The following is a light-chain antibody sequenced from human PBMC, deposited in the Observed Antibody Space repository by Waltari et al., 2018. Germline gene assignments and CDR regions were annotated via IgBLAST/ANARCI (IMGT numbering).Light chain of an antibody. CDR1: SGSLSTTSY. CDR2: KAN. CDR3: ALYVGSGIWV. V-gene: IGLV8-61*01. J-gene: IGLJ3*02. Sequence: QTVVTQEPSLSVSPGGTVTLTCALSSGSLSTTSYATWYQQTPGQAPRTLVYKANARPSAGPDRFSGSIREYTAAHTIRGAQADNESDQYCALYVGSGIWVFGGRTRLTVL.